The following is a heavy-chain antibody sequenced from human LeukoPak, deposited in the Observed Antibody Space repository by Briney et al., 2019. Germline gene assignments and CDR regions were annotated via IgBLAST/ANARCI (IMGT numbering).Heavy chain of an antibody. CDR1: GFTFSSYA. V-gene: IGHV3-23*01. Sequence: PGGSLRLSCAASGFTFSSYAMSWVRQAPGKGLEWVSAISGSGGSTYYADSVKGRFTISRDNSKNTLYLQMNSLRAEDTAVYYCARRDYYYYYMDVWGKGTTVTVSS. CDR2: ISGSGGST. J-gene: IGHJ6*03. CDR3: ARRDYYYYYMDV.